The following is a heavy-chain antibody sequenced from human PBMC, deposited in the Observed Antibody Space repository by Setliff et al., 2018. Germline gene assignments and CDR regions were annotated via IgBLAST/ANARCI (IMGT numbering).Heavy chain of an antibody. CDR3: ARSRYYYDSSGYPFDY. Sequence: PSETLSLTCTVSGGSIRRTTYYWGWIRQPPGKGLEWIGSIYHSGSTYYNPSLKSRVTISVDTSKNQFSLKLSSVTAADTAVYYCARSRYYYDSSGYPFDYWGQGTLVTVSS. D-gene: IGHD3-22*01. CDR1: GGSIRRTTYY. V-gene: IGHV4-39*07. J-gene: IGHJ4*02. CDR2: IYHSGST.